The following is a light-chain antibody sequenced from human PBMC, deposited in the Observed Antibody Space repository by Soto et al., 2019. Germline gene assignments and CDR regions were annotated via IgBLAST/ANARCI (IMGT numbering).Light chain of an antibody. J-gene: IGKJ4*01. Sequence: DIVLTQSPGTLSLSPGERATLSCRASQSVSSTYLAWYQQKSGQAPRLLIYGASNRATGIPDRFSGGGSGTDFTLTISRLEPEDFAVYYCQQYDNSPLTFGGGTKVPIK. CDR3: QQYDNSPLT. V-gene: IGKV3-20*01. CDR2: GAS. CDR1: QSVSSTY.